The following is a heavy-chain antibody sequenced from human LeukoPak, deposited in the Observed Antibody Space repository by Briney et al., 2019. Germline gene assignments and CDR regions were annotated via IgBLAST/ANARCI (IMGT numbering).Heavy chain of an antibody. CDR1: GFTFSDYS. J-gene: IGHJ4*02. V-gene: IGHV3-11*06. CDR2: ITGSSSYT. D-gene: IGHD3-10*01. Sequence: PGGSLRLSCAASGFTFSDYSMTWIRQVPGKGLEWVSYITGSSSYTNYADSVKGRFTISRDNAENSLYLQMNSLRAEDTAVYYCARGHYYGSGPYVFWGQGTLVTVSS. CDR3: ARGHYYGSGPYVF.